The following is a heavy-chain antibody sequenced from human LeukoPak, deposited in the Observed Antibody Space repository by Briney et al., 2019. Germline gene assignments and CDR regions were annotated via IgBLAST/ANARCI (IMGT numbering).Heavy chain of an antibody. J-gene: IGHJ5*02. Sequence: GGSLRLSCAASGFSFSTYSMNWVRQAPGKGLEWVSYISGSSSTIYYADSVKGRFAISRDNAKNSLYLQMNSLRVEDTAVYYCARDSSGWYHWFDPWGQGTLVTVSS. V-gene: IGHV3-48*01. CDR2: ISGSSSTI. D-gene: IGHD6-19*01. CDR1: GFSFSTYS. CDR3: ARDSSGWYHWFDP.